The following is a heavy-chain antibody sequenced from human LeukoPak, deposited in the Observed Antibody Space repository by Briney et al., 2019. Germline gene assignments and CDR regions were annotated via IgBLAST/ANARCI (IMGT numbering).Heavy chain of an antibody. CDR3: AIDTYNFNGHVPDSFDI. CDR1: GFTFDNYV. V-gene: IGHV3-23*01. J-gene: IGHJ3*02. CDR2: LSHDSVNT. Sequence: GGSLRLSCAASGFTFDNYVMNWVRQAPGKGLEWLASLSHDSVNTYYADSVSGRFTISRDNSKNMVFLQMNSLRAEDTALYYCAIDTYNFNGHVPDSFDIWGLGTMVTVSS. D-gene: IGHD1-20*01.